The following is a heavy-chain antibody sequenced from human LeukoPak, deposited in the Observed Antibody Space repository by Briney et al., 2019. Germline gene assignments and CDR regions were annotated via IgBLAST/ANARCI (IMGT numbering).Heavy chain of an antibody. Sequence: ASVKVSCKASGYTFTSYGISWVRQAPGQGLEWMGWIIAYNGNTNYAQKFQGRVTMTTDTSTTTAYMELRSLTPDHTAVYSCASIYGSRTYYRFDNWGEGTLLTVSS. CDR1: GYTFTSYG. D-gene: IGHD3-10*01. CDR2: IIAYNGNT. V-gene: IGHV1-18*01. J-gene: IGHJ4*02. CDR3: ASIYGSRTYYRFDN.